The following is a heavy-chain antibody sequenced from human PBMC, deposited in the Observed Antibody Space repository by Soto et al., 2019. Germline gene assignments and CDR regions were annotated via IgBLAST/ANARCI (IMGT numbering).Heavy chain of an antibody. CDR3: ARGPPWNDLRDWFDP. V-gene: IGHV1-69*02. CDR1: GGTFSSYT. CDR2: IIPILGIA. D-gene: IGHD1-1*01. J-gene: IGHJ5*02. Sequence: QVQLVQSGAEVKKPGSSVKVSCKASGGTFSSYTISWVRQAPGQGLEWMGRIIPILGIANYAQKFQGRVTITADKYTSTAYMELSSLRSEDTAVYYCARGPPWNDLRDWFDPWGQGTLVTVSS.